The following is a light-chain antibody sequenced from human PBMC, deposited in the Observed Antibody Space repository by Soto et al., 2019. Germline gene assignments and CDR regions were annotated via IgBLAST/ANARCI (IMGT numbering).Light chain of an antibody. CDR2: EVS. V-gene: IGLV2-8*01. Sequence: QSVLTQPPSASGSPGQSVTISCTGTSSDVGGYNYVSWYQQHPGKAPTLMIYEVSKRPSGVPDRISGSKSGNTASLTVSGLQAEDEADYYCSSYAGSNNLVFGGGTKLTVL. CDR3: SSYAGSNNLV. CDR1: SSDVGGYNY. J-gene: IGLJ2*01.